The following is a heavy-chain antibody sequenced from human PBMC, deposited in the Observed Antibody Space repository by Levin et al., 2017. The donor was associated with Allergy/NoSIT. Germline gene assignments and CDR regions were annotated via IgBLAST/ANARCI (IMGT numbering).Heavy chain of an antibody. Sequence: PGASVKVSCTLSTYSSSTYTMYWLRQAPGQRLAWMGWISTVSGNTKYSQDLQGRVTVTWDTSATTAYMELSRLRSEDTAVYYCANVGAPGTFFEHWGQGTLVTVSS. CDR1: TYSSSTYT. V-gene: IGHV1-3*04. J-gene: IGHJ4*02. CDR3: ANVGAPGTFFEH. D-gene: IGHD3-10*02. CDR2: ISTVSGNT.